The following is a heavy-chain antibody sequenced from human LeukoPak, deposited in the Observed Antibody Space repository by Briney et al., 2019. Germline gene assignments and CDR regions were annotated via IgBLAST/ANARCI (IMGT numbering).Heavy chain of an antibody. Sequence: SGTLSLTCTVSGGSISSSSYYWGWIRQPPGKGLEWIGSIYYSGSTYYNPSLKSRVTMSVDTSKNQFSLKLSSVTAADTAVYYCARQFSATPPDYWGQGTLVTVSS. CDR3: ARQFSATPPDY. CDR2: IYYSGST. CDR1: GGSISSSSYY. D-gene: IGHD5-12*01. V-gene: IGHV4-39*01. J-gene: IGHJ4*02.